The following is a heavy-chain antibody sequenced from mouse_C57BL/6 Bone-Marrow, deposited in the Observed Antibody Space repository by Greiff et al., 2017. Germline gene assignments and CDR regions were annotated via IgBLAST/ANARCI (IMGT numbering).Heavy chain of an antibody. CDR2: INPGSGGT. Sequence: VQLVESGAELVRPGTSVKVSCKASGYAFTNYLIEWVKQMPGQGLEWIGVINPGSGGTNYNEKFKGKATLPADKSSSTAYMQLSRLTSEDSAVYFCARRSWLYAMDYWGQGTSVTVSS. V-gene: IGHV1-54*01. J-gene: IGHJ4*01. CDR1: GYAFTNYL. CDR3: ARRSWLYAMDY.